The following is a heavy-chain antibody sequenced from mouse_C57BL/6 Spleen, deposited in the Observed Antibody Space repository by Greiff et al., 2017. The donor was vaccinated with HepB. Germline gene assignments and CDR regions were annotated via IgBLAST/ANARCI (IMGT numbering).Heavy chain of an antibody. J-gene: IGHJ2*01. CDR3: ARDNYGRGDFDY. Sequence: VKLMESGAELVRPGTSVKVSCKASGYAFTNYLIEWVKQRPGQGLEWIGVINPGSGGTNYNEKFKGKATLTADKSSSTAYMQLSSLTSEDSAVYFCARDNYGRGDFDYWGQGTTLTVSS. CDR2: INPGSGGT. CDR1: GYAFTNYL. D-gene: IGHD1-1*01. V-gene: IGHV1-54*01.